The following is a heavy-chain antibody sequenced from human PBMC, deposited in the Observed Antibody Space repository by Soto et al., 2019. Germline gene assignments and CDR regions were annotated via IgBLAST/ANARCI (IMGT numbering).Heavy chain of an antibody. CDR1: GGSFNGYY. D-gene: IGHD3-10*01. CDR2: INHSGST. CDR3: ARGPRGSGSYYYYYYMDV. V-gene: IGHV4-34*01. Sequence: SDTLSLTCAVYGGSFNGYYWSWIRQPPGKGLEWIGEINHSGSTNYNPSLKSRVTISVDTSKNQFSLKLSSVTAADTAVYYCARGPRGSGSYYYYYYMDVWGKGTTVTVSS. J-gene: IGHJ6*03.